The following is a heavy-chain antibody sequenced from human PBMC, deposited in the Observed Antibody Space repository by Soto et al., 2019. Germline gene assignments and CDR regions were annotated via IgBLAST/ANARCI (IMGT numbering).Heavy chain of an antibody. CDR2: IYYSGST. J-gene: IGHJ4*02. Sequence: SETLSLTCTVSGGPISSYYWSWIRQPPGKGLEWIGYIYYSGSTNYNPSLKSRVTISVDTSKNQFSLKLSSVTAADTAVYYCARWPYSGYDQAPAWFDYWGQGTLVTVSS. CDR3: ARWPYSGYDQAPAWFDY. CDR1: GGPISSYY. D-gene: IGHD5-12*01. V-gene: IGHV4-59*08.